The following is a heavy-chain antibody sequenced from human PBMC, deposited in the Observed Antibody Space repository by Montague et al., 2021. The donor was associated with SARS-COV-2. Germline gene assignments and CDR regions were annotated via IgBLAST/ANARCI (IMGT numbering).Heavy chain of an antibody. J-gene: IGHJ4*02. V-gene: IGHV6-1*01. CDR1: GDSVSNNSAA. CDR2: TYYRSKWYN. D-gene: IGHD3-22*01. CDR3: ARELRRIIMIVDIRGFDY. Sequence: CAISGDSVSNNSAAWNGIRRSPSRGLDCLGRTYYRSKWYNDYAVXLKSRITINPDTSKNQFSLQLNSVTAEDTAVYYCARELRRIIMIVDIRGFDYWGQGTLVTVP.